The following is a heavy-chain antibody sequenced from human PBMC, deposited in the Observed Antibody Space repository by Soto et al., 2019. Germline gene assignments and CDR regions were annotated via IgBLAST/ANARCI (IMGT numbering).Heavy chain of an antibody. CDR3: VRGDGGYFDN. CDR2: ISAYNGHT. J-gene: IGHJ4*02. CDR1: GYTFSNYG. Sequence: QVQLVQSGIEVKKPGASVKVSCNTMGYTFSNYGLSWVRQAPGEGLEWLGWISAYNGHTNYAQKVQDRVTLTTDTSAGTAYLELRSLRSDDTAVYYCVRGDGGYFDNLGQGTLVLVSS. V-gene: IGHV1-18*01. D-gene: IGHD3-16*01.